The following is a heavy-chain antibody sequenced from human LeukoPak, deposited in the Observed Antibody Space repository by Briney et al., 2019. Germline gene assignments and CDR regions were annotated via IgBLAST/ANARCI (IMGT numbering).Heavy chain of an antibody. D-gene: IGHD3-10*01. V-gene: IGHV4-59*01. CDR3: ARTAITMVRGDPYNWFDP. CDR2: IYYSGST. Sequence: SETLSLTCTVSGGSISSYYWSWIRQPPGKGLEWIGYIYYSGSTNYNPSLKSRVTISVDASKNQFSLKLSSVTAADTAVYYCARTAITMVRGDPYNWFDPWGQGTLVTVSS. CDR1: GGSISSYY. J-gene: IGHJ5*02.